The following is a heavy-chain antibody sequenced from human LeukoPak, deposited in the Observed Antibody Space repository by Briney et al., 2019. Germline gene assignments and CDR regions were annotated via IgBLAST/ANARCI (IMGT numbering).Heavy chain of an antibody. J-gene: IGHJ4*02. CDR2: FSASDGSR. D-gene: IGHD4-23*01. CDR1: GFTFSSYW. Sequence: GGSLRLSCAASGFTFSSYWMSWVRQAPGEGLEWVSGFSASDGSRHYADSVKGRFTISRDNSKNTLYLQMNSLRAEDTAVYYCAKNIGGFDYWGQGTLVTVSS. CDR3: AKNIGGFDY. V-gene: IGHV3-23*01.